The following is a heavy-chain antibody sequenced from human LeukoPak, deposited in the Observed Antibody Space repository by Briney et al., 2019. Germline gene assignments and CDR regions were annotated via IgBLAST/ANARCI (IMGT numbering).Heavy chain of an antibody. CDR3: AGGVPTTL. Sequence: PGGSLRLSCAASGFSFSSYDMNWVRRAPGKGLEWVSYISSSASTIYYVDSVKGRFAISRDSAKNSLYLQMNSLRAEDTVVYYCAGGVPTTLWGQGTLVTVSS. V-gene: IGHV3-48*03. CDR1: GFSFSSYD. D-gene: IGHD1-26*01. J-gene: IGHJ4*02. CDR2: ISSSASTI.